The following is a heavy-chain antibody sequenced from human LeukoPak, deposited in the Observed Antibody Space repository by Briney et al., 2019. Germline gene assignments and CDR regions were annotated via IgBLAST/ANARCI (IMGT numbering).Heavy chain of an antibody. J-gene: IGHJ4*02. CDR1: GGSFSGYY. D-gene: IGHD1-14*01. V-gene: IGHV4-34*01. Sequence: PSETLSLTCAVYGGSFSGYYWSWIRQPPGKGLEWIGEINHSGSTNYNPSLKSRVTISVDTSKNQFSLKLSSVTAADTAVYYCARGEVIPDGDYWGQGTLVTVSS. CDR2: INHSGST. CDR3: ARGEVIPDGDY.